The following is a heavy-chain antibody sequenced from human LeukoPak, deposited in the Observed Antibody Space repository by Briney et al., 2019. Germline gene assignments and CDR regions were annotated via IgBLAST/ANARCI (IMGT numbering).Heavy chain of an antibody. V-gene: IGHV1-69*04. CDR1: GGTFSSYA. J-gene: IGHJ4*02. D-gene: IGHD6-19*01. Sequence: SVKVSCKASGGTFSSYAISWVRQAPGQGLEWMGRIIAILGIANYAQKFQGRVTITADKSTSTAYIELSSLRSEDTAVYYCARSSSGWYASDYWGQGTLVTVSS. CDR2: IIAILGIA. CDR3: ARSSSGWYASDY.